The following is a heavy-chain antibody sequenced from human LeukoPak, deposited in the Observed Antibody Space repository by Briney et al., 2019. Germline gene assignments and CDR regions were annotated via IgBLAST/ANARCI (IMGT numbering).Heavy chain of an antibody. CDR2: IYHSGST. J-gene: IGHJ3*02. V-gene: IGHV4-39*07. D-gene: IGHD2-21*01. CDR1: GGSISHSNYY. Sequence: PSETLSLTCTVSGGSISHSNYYWGWIRQPPVKGLEWIGEIYHSGSTNYNPSLKSRVTISVDKSKNQFSLKLSSVTAADTAVYYCARRGIEAFDIWGQGTMVTVSS. CDR3: ARRGIEAFDI.